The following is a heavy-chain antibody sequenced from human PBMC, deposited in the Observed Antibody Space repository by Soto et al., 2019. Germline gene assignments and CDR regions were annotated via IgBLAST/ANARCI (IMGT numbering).Heavy chain of an antibody. CDR3: ARLYSGYDLSFDY. D-gene: IGHD5-12*01. CDR1: GGSISSVSYY. CDR2: IYYSGST. Sequence: SETLCLTCTVSGGSISSVSYYWGWIRQPPGKGLEWIGSIYYSGSTYYNPSLKSRVTISVDTSKNQFSLKLSSVTAADTAVYYCARLYSGYDLSFDYWGQGTLVTVSS. J-gene: IGHJ4*02. V-gene: IGHV4-39*01.